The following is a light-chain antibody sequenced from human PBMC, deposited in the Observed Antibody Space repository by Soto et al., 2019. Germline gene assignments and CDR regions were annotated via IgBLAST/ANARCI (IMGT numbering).Light chain of an antibody. CDR1: NNDVGNYKL. CDR3: YLYAGTSTWV. Sequence: QSALTQPASVSESPGQSITISCTGTNNDVGNYKLVSWFQHHLGKAPKLIIYEGTKRPSGVSNRFSASQSGNTASLTISGLQAEDEADYYCYLYAGTSTWVFGGGTKLTVL. V-gene: IGLV2-23*01. CDR2: EGT. J-gene: IGLJ3*02.